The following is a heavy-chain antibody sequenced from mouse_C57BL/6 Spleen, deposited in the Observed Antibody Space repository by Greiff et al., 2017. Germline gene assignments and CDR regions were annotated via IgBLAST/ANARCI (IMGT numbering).Heavy chain of an antibody. CDR1: GYTFTSYW. Sequence: VKLQQPGAELVKPGASVKMSCKASGYTFTSYWITWVKQRPGQGLEWIGDIYPGSGSTNYNEKFKSKATLTVDTSSSTAYMQLSSLTSEDSAVYYCARETDGNYYYFDYWGQGTTLTVSS. D-gene: IGHD2-1*01. CDR3: ARETDGNYYYFDY. V-gene: IGHV1-55*01. CDR2: IYPGSGST. J-gene: IGHJ2*01.